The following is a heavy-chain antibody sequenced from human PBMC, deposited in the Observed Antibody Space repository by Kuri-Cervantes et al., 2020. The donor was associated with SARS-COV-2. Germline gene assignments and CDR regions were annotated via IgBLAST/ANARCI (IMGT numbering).Heavy chain of an antibody. CDR1: GFTFSGSA. D-gene: IGHD4-17*01. Sequence: LSLTCAASGFTFSGSAMHWVRQASGKGLEWVGRIRSKANSYATAYAASMKGRFTISRDDSKNTAYLQMNSLKTEDTAVYYCSRSTVTSPLYGMDVWGQGTTVTVSS. CDR2: IRSKANSYAT. V-gene: IGHV3-73*01. CDR3: SRSTVTSPLYGMDV. J-gene: IGHJ6*02.